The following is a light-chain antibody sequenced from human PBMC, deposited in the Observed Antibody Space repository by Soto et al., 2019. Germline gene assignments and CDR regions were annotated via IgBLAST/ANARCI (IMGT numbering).Light chain of an antibody. V-gene: IGKV2-30*01. Sequence: GVMTQSPLSLPVTLGQPASISCRSSQSLVYSDGNTCLNWSQQRPGQSPRRIIYKVYNLDSGVPDSFSGTVSGTYFTLKISSVEAEDVWVYCWMQGTHWPPWTFGQGTKVDIK. CDR2: KVY. CDR3: MQGTHWPPWT. J-gene: IGKJ1*01. CDR1: QSLVYSDGNTC.